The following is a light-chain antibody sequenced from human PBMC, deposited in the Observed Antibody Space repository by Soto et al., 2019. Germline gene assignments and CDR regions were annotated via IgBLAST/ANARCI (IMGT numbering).Light chain of an antibody. J-gene: IGLJ3*02. CDR3: AAWDDSLSGRV. V-gene: IGLV2-14*03. Sequence: QSALTQPASVSGSPGQSITISCTGTSFKNVSWYQQHPGQAPKLLIYDVSYRPSGVPDRFSGSKSGTSASLAISGLRSEDEADYYCAAWDDSLSGRVFGGGTKLTVL. CDR2: DVS. CDR1: SFKN.